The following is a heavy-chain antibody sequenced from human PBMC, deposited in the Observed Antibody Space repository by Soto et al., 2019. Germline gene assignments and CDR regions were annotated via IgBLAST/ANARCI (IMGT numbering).Heavy chain of an antibody. CDR3: ARDKGSAVFDY. Sequence: QMQLVESGGGLVKPGGSLRLSCAASGFTFSDYYMSWIRQAPGKGLEWVSYISSSSSYTNYADSVKGRFTISRDNAKNSLYLQMNSLRAEDTAVYYCARDKGSAVFDYWGQGTLVTVSS. J-gene: IGHJ4*02. D-gene: IGHD2-15*01. CDR1: GFTFSDYY. CDR2: ISSSSSYT. V-gene: IGHV3-11*05.